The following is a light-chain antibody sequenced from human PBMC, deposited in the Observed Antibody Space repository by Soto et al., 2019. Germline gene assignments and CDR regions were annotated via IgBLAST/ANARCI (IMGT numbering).Light chain of an antibody. V-gene: IGKV1-5*01. J-gene: IGKJ1*01. CDR2: DAS. CDR1: QSINSW. CDR3: QQYNSYLRT. Sequence: DIRMTQSPSTLSASVGDRVTITCRASQSINSWLAWYQQKPGKAPKVLIFDASTLGSGVPTRFSGSGSGTEFTLTISSLQPGDFATYYCQQYNSYLRTFGQGTKVDIK.